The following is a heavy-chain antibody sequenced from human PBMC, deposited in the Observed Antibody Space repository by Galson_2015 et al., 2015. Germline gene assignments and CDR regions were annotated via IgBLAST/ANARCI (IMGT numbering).Heavy chain of an antibody. D-gene: IGHD6-13*01. J-gene: IGHJ6*02. CDR1: GFTFSSYW. Sequence: SLRFSCAASGFTFSSYWMSWVRQAPGKGLEWVANIKQDGSEKYYVDSVKGRFTISRDNAKNSLYLQMNSLRAEDTAVYYCIRQLVSSSYGMDVWGQGTTVTVSS. V-gene: IGHV3-7*05. CDR2: IKQDGSEK. CDR3: IRQLVSSSYGMDV.